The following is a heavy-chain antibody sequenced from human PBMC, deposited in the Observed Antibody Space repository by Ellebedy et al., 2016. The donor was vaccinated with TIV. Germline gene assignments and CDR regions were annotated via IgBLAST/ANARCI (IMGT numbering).Heavy chain of an antibody. CDR3: ARDSVAVRGDAKFDP. V-gene: IGHV1-18*04. D-gene: IGHD3-10*01. J-gene: IGHJ5*02. Sequence: ASVKVSXXASGYTFTSYGISWVRQAPGQGLEWMGWISAYNGNTNYAQKLQGRVTMTTDTSTSTAYMELRSLRSDDTAVYYCARDSVAVRGDAKFDPWGQGTLVTVSS. CDR2: ISAYNGNT. CDR1: GYTFTSYG.